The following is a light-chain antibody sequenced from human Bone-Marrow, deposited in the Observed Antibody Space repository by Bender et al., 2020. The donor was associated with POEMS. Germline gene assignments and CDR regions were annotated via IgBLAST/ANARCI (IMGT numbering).Light chain of an antibody. Sequence: QSALTQPASVSGSPGQSITISCTGTSSDIGRNNFVSWYQHHPGKAPKLMIYEVSKRPSGVSNRFSGSKSDNTASLTISGLQAEDEADYYCCFYAGSNTYVFGSGTHLTVL. CDR1: SSDIGRNNF. CDR3: CFYAGSNTYV. J-gene: IGLJ1*01. CDR2: EVS. V-gene: IGLV2-23*02.